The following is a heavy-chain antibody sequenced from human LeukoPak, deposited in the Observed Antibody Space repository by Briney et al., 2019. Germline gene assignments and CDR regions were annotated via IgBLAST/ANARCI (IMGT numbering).Heavy chain of an antibody. CDR3: ASGVTYYFDY. J-gene: IGHJ4*02. V-gene: IGHV4-34*01. D-gene: IGHD2-21*02. Sequence: SETLSLTCAVYGGSFSGYYWSWIRQPPGKGLEWIGEINHSGSTNYNPSLKSRLTISVDTSKNQSSLKLSSVTAADTAVYYCASGVTYYFDYWGQGTLVTVSS. CDR1: GGSFSGYY. CDR2: INHSGST.